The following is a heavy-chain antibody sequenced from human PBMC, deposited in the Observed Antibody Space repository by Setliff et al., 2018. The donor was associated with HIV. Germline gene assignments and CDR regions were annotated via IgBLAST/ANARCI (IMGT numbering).Heavy chain of an antibody. CDR3: ARAGFWQPDAFDI. J-gene: IGHJ3*02. V-gene: IGHV3-33*08. D-gene: IGHD3-3*01. CDR2: IWYDGSNK. CDR1: GFTFSSYG. Sequence: SLRLSCAASGFTFSSYGMHWVRQAPGKGLDWVAVIWYDGSNKYYADSVKGRFTISRDNSKNTLYLQMNSLRAEDTAVYYCARAGFWQPDAFDIWGQGTMVTVSS.